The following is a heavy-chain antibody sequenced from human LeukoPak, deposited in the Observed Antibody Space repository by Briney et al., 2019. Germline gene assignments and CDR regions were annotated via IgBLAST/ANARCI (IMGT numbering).Heavy chain of an antibody. D-gene: IGHD4-17*01. Sequence: PGGSLRLSCAASGFTFSSYGMHWVRQAPGKGLEWVAVISYDGSNKYYADSVKGRFTISRDNSKNTLYLQMNSLRAEDTAVYYCAKEAGDYGAGIPWPDFDYWGQGTLVTVSS. CDR1: GFTFSSYG. V-gene: IGHV3-30*18. CDR3: AKEAGDYGAGIPWPDFDY. J-gene: IGHJ4*02. CDR2: ISYDGSNK.